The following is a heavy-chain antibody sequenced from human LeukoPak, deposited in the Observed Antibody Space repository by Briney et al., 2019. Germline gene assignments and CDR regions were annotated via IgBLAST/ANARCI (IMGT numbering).Heavy chain of an antibody. J-gene: IGHJ3*02. CDR2: ISSSSSYI. CDR3: ARDIAVADWGAFDI. D-gene: IGHD6-19*01. Sequence: GGSLRLSCAASGFTFSSYSMNWVRQAPGKGLEWVSSISSSSSYIYYADSVKGRFTISRDNAKDSLYLQMNSLRAEDTAVYYCARDIAVADWGAFDIWGQGTMVTVSS. CDR1: GFTFSSYS. V-gene: IGHV3-21*01.